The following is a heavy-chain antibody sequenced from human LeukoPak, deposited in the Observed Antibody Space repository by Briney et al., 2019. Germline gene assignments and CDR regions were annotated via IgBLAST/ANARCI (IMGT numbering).Heavy chain of an antibody. J-gene: IGHJ4*02. CDR2: IYHSGST. Sequence: SETLSLTCTVSGYSISSGYYWGWIRQPPGKGLEWIGSIYHSGSTYYNPSLKSRVTISVDTSKNQFSLKLSSVTAADTAVYYCAGAPLIAVAGFFDYWGQGTLVTVSS. D-gene: IGHD6-19*01. CDR3: AGAPLIAVAGFFDY. V-gene: IGHV4-38-2*02. CDR1: GYSISSGYY.